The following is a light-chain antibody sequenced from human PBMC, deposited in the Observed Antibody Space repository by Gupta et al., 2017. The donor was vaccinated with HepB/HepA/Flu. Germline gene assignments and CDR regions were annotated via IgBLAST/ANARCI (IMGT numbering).Light chain of an antibody. J-gene: IGKJ2*04. V-gene: IGKV1-39*01. CDR3: QQSYSTPPCS. Sequence: DIQMTQSPSSLSESVGDRVTITCQASQSISSYLNWYQQKPGKAPKLLIYAASSLQSGVPSRFSGSGSGTDFTLTISSLQPEDFATYYCQQSYSTPPCSFGQGTKLEIK. CDR1: QSISSY. CDR2: AAS.